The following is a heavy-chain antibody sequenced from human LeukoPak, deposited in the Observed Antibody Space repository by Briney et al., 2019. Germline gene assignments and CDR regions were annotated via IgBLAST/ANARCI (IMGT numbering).Heavy chain of an antibody. CDR2: IYRSGTT. J-gene: IGHJ4*02. D-gene: IGHD6-19*01. CDR3: ARRSPYSTGWSSYFDY. Sequence: SETLSLTCTVSGGSISSGSYYWSWIRQPAGKGLEWIGEIYRSGTTNYKPSLKSRVTISLDKSRNHFSLKLTSVTAADSAVYYCARRSPYSTGWSSYFDYWGQGALVTVSS. CDR1: GGSISSGSYY. V-gene: IGHV4-61*10.